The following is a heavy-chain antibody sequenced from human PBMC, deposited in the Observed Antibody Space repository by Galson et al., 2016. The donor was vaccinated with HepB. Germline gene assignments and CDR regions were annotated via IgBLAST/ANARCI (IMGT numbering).Heavy chain of an antibody. CDR2: ISYSEDT. Sequence: TLSLTCTVSGDSINSDASYWSWIRQHPGKGLEWIGSISYSEDTYFDPSLKSRVNISVDTSKNQFSLKVNSVTAADTAVYFCARLRFLEWSFVRYFDYWGQGTLVTVSS. CDR3: ARLRFLEWSFVRYFDY. CDR1: GDSINSDASY. D-gene: IGHD3-3*01. J-gene: IGHJ4*02. V-gene: IGHV4-31*03.